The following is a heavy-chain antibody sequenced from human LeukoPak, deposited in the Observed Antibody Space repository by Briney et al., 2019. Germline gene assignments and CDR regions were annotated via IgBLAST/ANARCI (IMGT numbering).Heavy chain of an antibody. D-gene: IGHD6-13*01. CDR3: AKVTYSSSWHTIDY. Sequence: GGSLRLSCAASGFTFSSYGMHWVRQAPGKGLEWVAVISYDGSNNYYADSVKGRFTISRDNSKNTLYLQMNSLRAEDTAVYYCAKVTYSSSWHTIDYWGQGTLVTVSS. CDR1: GFTFSSYG. V-gene: IGHV3-30*18. J-gene: IGHJ4*02. CDR2: ISYDGSNN.